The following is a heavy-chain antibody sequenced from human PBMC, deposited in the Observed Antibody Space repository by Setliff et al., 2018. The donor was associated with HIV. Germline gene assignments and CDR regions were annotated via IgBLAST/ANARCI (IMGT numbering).Heavy chain of an antibody. D-gene: IGHD6-13*01. CDR1: GGSLSGHF. J-gene: IGHJ5*02. CDR2: INRSGST. V-gene: IGHV4-34*01. CDR3: ARILVAAAGTGFDP. Sequence: PSETLSLTCAVYGGSLSGHFWSWIRQPPGKGLEWIGEINRSGSTNYNSSLKSRATMSVDTSKRQFSLKLNSVTAADTAVYYCARILVAAAGTGFDPWGQGILVTVSS.